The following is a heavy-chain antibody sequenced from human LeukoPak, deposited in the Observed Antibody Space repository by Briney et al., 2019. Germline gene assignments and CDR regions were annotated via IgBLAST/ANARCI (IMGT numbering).Heavy chain of an antibody. CDR2: ISWNSGSI. Sequence: GGSLRLSCAASRFTFDDYAMHWVRQAPGKGLEWVSGISWNSGSIGYADSVKGRFTISRDNAKNSLYLQMNSLRAEDMALYYCAKGGEMATIGGYFDYWGQGTLVTVSS. V-gene: IGHV3-9*03. CDR1: RFTFDDYA. D-gene: IGHD5-24*01. CDR3: AKGGEMATIGGYFDY. J-gene: IGHJ4*02.